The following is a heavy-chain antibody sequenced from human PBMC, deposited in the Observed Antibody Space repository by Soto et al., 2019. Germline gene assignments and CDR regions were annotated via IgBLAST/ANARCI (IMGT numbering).Heavy chain of an antibody. CDR3: ARDGTSRITIFGVVMRPYGMDV. D-gene: IGHD3-3*01. CDR2: IYHSGST. J-gene: IGHJ6*04. V-gene: IGHV4-4*02. CDR1: GGSISSSNW. Sequence: SETLSLTCAVSGGSISSSNWWSWVRQPPGKGLEWIGEIYHSGSTNYNPSLKSRVTISVDKSKNQFSLKLSSVTAADTAVYYCARDGTSRITIFGVVMRPYGMDVWGEGTTVTVSS.